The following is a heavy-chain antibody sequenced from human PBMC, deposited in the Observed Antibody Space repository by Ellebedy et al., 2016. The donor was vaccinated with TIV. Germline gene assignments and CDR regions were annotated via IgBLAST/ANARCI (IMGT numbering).Heavy chain of an antibody. CDR3: SRDRIVAVICSGMDV. Sequence: PGGSLRLSCAASGFTFSSYGMHWVRQAPGKGLEWVAVISYDGNNKYYADSVKGRFSISRDDSKNTLNLQMDSLRAEDTAVYYCSRDRIVAVICSGMDVWGQGTTVTVSS. J-gene: IGHJ6*02. V-gene: IGHV3-30*06. CDR2: ISYDGNNK. CDR1: GFTFSSYG. D-gene: IGHD3-22*01.